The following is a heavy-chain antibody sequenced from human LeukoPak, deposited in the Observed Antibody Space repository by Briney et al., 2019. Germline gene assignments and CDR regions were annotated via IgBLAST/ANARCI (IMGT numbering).Heavy chain of an antibody. Sequence: SETLSLTCGVSGFSISLGYYWVWIRQPAGQGLEWIGSIHPSGTTFYNSSLNSRITMTIDAPKNQFSLRLNLVTAVDTAVYFCATERERRITDWGQGTLVTVSS. D-gene: IGHD1-1*01. V-gene: IGHV4-38-2*02. CDR2: IHPSGTT. CDR3: ATERERRITD. CDR1: GFSISLGYY. J-gene: IGHJ4*02.